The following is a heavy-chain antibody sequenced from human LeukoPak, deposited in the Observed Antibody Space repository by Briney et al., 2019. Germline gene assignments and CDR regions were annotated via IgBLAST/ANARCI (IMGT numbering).Heavy chain of an antibody. CDR3: AKALRVVRTWDAFDI. V-gene: IGHV1-8*01. J-gene: IGHJ3*02. Sequence: ASVKVSCKASGYTFTSYDINWVRQATGQGLEWMGWMNPNSGNTGYAQKFQGRVTMTRNTSISTAYMELSSLRAEDTAVYYCAKALRVVRTWDAFDIWGQGTMVTVSS. CDR1: GYTFTSYD. D-gene: IGHD2-21*01. CDR2: MNPNSGNT.